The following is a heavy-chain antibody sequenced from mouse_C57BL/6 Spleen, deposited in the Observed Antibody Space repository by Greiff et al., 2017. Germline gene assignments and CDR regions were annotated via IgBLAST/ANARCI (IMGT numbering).Heavy chain of an antibody. V-gene: IGHV1-5*01. CDR2: IYPGNSDT. CDR3: TKTDYGSSYFDY. CDR1: GYTFTSYW. J-gene: IGHJ2*01. D-gene: IGHD1-1*01. Sequence: EVQGVESGTVLARPGASVKMSCKTSGYTFTSYWMHWVKQRPGQGLEWIGAIYPGNSDTSYNQKFKGKAKLTAVTSASTAYMELSSLTNEDSAVYYCTKTDYGSSYFDYWGQGTTLTVSS.